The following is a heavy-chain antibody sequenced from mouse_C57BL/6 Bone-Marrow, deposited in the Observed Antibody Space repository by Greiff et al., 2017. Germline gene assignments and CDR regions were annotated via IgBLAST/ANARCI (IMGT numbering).Heavy chain of an antibody. CDR2: IDPENGDT. CDR3: TTHDGYSYYFDY. V-gene: IGHV14-4*01. D-gene: IGHD2-3*01. J-gene: IGHJ2*01. Sequence: EVQLQESGAELVRPGASVKLSCTASGFNIKDDYMHWVKQRPEQGLEWIGWIDPENGDTEYASKFQGKATITADTASNTAYLQLSSLTSEDTAVYYWTTHDGYSYYFDYWGQGTTLTVSS. CDR1: GFNIKDDY.